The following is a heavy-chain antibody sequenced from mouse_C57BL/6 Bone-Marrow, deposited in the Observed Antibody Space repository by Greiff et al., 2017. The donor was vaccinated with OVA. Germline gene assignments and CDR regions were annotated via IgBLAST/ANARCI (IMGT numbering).Heavy chain of an antibody. D-gene: IGHD1-1*01. J-gene: IGHJ2*01. CDR2: IYPRDGST. Sequence: VMLVESDAELVKPGASVKISCKVSGYTFTDHTIHWMKQRPEQGLEWIGYIYPRDGSTKYNEKFKGKATLTADKSSSTAYMQLNSLTSEDSAVYFCARNPHYGSSCYYFDYWGQGTTLTVSS. CDR3: ARNPHYGSSCYYFDY. V-gene: IGHV1-78*01. CDR1: GYTFTDHT.